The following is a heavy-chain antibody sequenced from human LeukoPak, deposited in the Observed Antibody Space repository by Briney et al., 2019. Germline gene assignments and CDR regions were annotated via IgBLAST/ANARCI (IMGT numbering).Heavy chain of an antibody. V-gene: IGHV3-30*04. CDR2: ISYDGSNK. D-gene: IGHD4-23*01. CDR1: GFTFSSYA. Sequence: GGSLRLSCAASGFTFSSYAMHWVRQAPGKGLEWVAVISYDGSNKYYADSVKGRFTISRDNAKNSLYLQMNSLRAEDTALYYCARIDDYGGNGGVDYWGQGTLVTVSS. J-gene: IGHJ4*02. CDR3: ARIDDYGGNGGVDY.